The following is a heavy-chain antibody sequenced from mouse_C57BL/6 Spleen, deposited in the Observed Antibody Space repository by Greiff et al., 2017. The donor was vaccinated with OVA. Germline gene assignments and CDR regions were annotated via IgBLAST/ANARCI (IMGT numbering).Heavy chain of an antibody. CDR3: ARTMTMVTTDAMDY. Sequence: EVMLVESGGGLVKPGGSLKLSCAASGFTFSDYGMHWVRQAPEKGLEWVAYISSGSSTIYYADTVKGRFTISRDNAKNTLFLQMTSLRSEDTAMYYCARTMTMVTTDAMDYWGQGTSVTVSS. CDR2: ISSGSSTI. D-gene: IGHD2-2*01. V-gene: IGHV5-17*01. CDR1: GFTFSDYG. J-gene: IGHJ4*01.